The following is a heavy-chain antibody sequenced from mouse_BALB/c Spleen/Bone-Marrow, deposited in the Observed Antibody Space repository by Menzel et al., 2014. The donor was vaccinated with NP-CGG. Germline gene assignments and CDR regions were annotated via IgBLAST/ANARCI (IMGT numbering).Heavy chain of an antibody. V-gene: IGHV5-12*02. CDR1: GFTFSDYY. D-gene: IGHD2-3*01. CDR3: ARPLYDGYYVAY. CDR2: ISNGGGST. J-gene: IGHJ3*01. Sequence: EVKLMESGGGLVQPGGSLKLSCATSGFTFSDYYMYWVRQTPEKRLEWVAYISNGGGSTYCPDTVKGRFTISRDNAKNTLYLQMSRLKSEDTAMYYCARPLYDGYYVAYWGQGTLVTVSA.